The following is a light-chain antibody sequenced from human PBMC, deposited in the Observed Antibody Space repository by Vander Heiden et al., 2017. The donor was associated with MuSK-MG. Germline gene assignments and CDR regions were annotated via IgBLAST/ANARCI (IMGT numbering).Light chain of an antibody. CDR1: QSISSY. J-gene: IGKJ2*01. Sequence: DIQMTQSPSSLSASVGDRVNITCRASQSISSYLNWYQQKPGKAPKLLIYAASSLQSGVPSRFSGSGSGTDFTLTISRLQPEDFATHYCQQSDSTPYTFGQGTKLEIK. CDR3: QQSDSTPYT. CDR2: AAS. V-gene: IGKV1-39*01.